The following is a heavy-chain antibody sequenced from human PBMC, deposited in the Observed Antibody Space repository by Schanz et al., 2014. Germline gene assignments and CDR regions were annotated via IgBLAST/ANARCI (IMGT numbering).Heavy chain of an antibody. CDR3: ARAGYDADNWFDP. V-gene: IGHV3-48*01. CDR2: ISSASSTI. D-gene: IGHD2-2*01. J-gene: IGHJ5*02. Sequence: VQLVESGGGVVQPGRSLRLSCVASGFTFSSYSMNWVRQAPGKGLEWVSYISSASSTINYADSVKGRFTISRDNAKNSLFLQMNSLRAEDTAVYYCARAGYDADNWFDPWGQGTLVTVSS. CDR1: GFTFSSYS.